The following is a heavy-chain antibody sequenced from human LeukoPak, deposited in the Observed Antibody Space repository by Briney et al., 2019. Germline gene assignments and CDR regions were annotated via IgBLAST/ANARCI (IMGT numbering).Heavy chain of an antibody. CDR2: IVVGSGNT. V-gene: IGHV1-58*02. Sequence: SVKVSCKASGFTFTSSAMQWVRQARGQRLEWIGWIVVGSGNTNYAQKFQGRVTMTRDTSISTAYMELSSLRSEDTAIYYCARDNSVGDNAWWFDPWGQGTLVTVSS. CDR1: GFTFTSSA. D-gene: IGHD1-26*01. CDR3: ARDNSVGDNAWWFDP. J-gene: IGHJ5*02.